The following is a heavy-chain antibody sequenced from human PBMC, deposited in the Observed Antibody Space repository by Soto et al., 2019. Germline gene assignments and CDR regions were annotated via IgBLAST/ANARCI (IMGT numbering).Heavy chain of an antibody. Sequence: QVQLVESGGGVVQPGRSLRLSCAASGFTFSSYGMHWVRQAPGKGLEWVAVISYDGSNKYYADSVKGRFTISRDNSKNTLYLQINSLRAEDTAVYYCANKPIAAEYFDYWGQGTLVTVSS. CDR1: GFTFSSYG. CDR2: ISYDGSNK. CDR3: ANKPIAAEYFDY. D-gene: IGHD6-13*01. J-gene: IGHJ4*02. V-gene: IGHV3-30*18.